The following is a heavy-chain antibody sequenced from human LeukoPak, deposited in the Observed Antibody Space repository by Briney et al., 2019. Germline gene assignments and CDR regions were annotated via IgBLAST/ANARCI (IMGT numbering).Heavy chain of an antibody. CDR3: ATDHPSRYDSSGYYFLVY. Sequence: ASVKVSCKVSGYTLTELSMHWVRQAPGKGLEWMGGFDPEDGETIYAQKFQGRVTMTEDTSTDTAYMELSSLRSEDTAVYYCATDHPSRYDSSGYYFLVYWGQGTLVTVSS. J-gene: IGHJ4*02. V-gene: IGHV1-24*01. CDR2: FDPEDGET. D-gene: IGHD3-22*01. CDR1: GYTLTELS.